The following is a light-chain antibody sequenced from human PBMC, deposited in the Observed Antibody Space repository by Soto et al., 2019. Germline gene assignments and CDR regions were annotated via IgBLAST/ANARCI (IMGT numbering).Light chain of an antibody. CDR1: QNNNSY. CDR2: ATS. Sequence: IELDRYPSIERWYGRERGSLSWRAIQNNNSYLAWYQQKPGQAPRLLIYATSNRATGIPARFSGSGAGTDFSFGFCSLVPDDFAVHSCPLPSCWPFTSAPGTKVDIK. CDR3: PLPSCWPFT. V-gene: IGKV3-11*01. J-gene: IGKJ3*01.